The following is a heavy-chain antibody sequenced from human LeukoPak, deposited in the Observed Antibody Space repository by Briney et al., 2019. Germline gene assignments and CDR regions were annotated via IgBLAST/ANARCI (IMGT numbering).Heavy chain of an antibody. V-gene: IGHV4-39*07. Sequence: SETLSLTCTVSGGSISSSSYYWVWIRQPPGKGLEWIGSIYYSGSTYYNPSLKSRVTISVDTSKNQFSLKLSSVTAADTAVYYCAIYDSSGYYFDYWGQGTLVTVSS. D-gene: IGHD3-22*01. CDR1: GGSISSSSYY. J-gene: IGHJ4*02. CDR2: IYYSGST. CDR3: AIYDSSGYYFDY.